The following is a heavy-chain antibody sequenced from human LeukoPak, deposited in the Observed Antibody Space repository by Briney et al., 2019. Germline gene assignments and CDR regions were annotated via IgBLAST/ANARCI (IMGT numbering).Heavy chain of an antibody. V-gene: IGHV3-23*01. CDR2: ISGSGGST. CDR3: AKAPPGQPYYYYYMDV. D-gene: IGHD1-14*01. Sequence: PGGSLRLSCAASGFTFSSYAMSWVRQAPGKGLEWVSAISGSGGSTYYAASVKGRFTISRDNSKNTLYLQMNSLRAEDTAVYYCAKAPPGQPYYYYYMDVWGKGTTVTVSS. CDR1: GFTFSSYA. J-gene: IGHJ6*03.